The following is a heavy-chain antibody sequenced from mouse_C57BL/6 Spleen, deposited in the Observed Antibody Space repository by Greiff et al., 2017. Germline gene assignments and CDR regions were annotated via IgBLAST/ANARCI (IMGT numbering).Heavy chain of an antibody. Sequence: QVQLQQSGAELARPGASVKMSCKASGYTFTSYTMHWVKQRPGQGLEWIGYINPSSGYTKYNQKFKDKATLTVDKSSSTAYMQLSSLTSEDSAVYYCERGACDDYDEAWFAYWGQGTLVTVSA. V-gene: IGHV1-4*01. CDR2: INPSSGYT. D-gene: IGHD2-4*01. CDR3: ERGACDDYDEAWFAY. CDR1: GYTFTSYT. J-gene: IGHJ3*01.